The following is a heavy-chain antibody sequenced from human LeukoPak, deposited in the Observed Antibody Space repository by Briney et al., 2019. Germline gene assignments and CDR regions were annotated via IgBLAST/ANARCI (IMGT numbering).Heavy chain of an antibody. CDR2: INPSGSNT. D-gene: IGHD2-8*02. CDR1: GFTFTNYY. J-gene: IGHJ4*02. V-gene: IGHV1-46*01. CDR3: AREESGGYFDY. Sequence: GASVKVSCKASGFTFTNYYMDWVRQAPGQGLEWMGLINPSGSNTNYAQKFRGRVTMTRDTSATTVYMELSSLRSEDTAVYYCAREESGGYFDYGGQGTLVTVSS.